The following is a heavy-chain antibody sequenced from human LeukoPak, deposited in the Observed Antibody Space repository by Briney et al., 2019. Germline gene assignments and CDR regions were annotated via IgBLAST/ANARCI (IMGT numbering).Heavy chain of an antibody. Sequence: ASVKVSCEASGYSFTAYYMHWVRQAPGQGLEWMGWINPNTGGTNYAQKFQGRVTMTRDTFISTAYMEVSSLTSDDTAVYYCARSLSGWSGYWGQGTLVTVSS. CDR2: INPNTGGT. D-gene: IGHD6-19*01. CDR1: GYSFTAYY. J-gene: IGHJ4*02. CDR3: ARSLSGWSGY. V-gene: IGHV1-2*02.